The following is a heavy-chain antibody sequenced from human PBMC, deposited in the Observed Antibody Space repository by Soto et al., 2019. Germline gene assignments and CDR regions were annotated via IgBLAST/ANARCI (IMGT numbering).Heavy chain of an antibody. D-gene: IGHD3-22*01. CDR1: GFTFSSSA. CDR2: IVSSGDSS. V-gene: IGHV3-23*01. CDR3: AKFDTSGYPRAPFDY. J-gene: IGHJ4*02. Sequence: EVQLLESGGGLVQPGGSLRLSCAASGFTFSSSAMGWVRQAPGKGLEWVSAIVSSGDSSYYTDSVKGRFTISRDNSESTLYLQMNSLRAEDSALYYCAKFDTSGYPRAPFDYWGQGTLVTVSS.